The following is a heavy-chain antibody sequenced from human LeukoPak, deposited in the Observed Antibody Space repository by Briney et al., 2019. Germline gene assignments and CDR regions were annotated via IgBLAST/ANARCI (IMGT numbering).Heavy chain of an antibody. Sequence: PSETLSLTCTVSGGSISSYYWGWIRQPPGKGLEWIGSMYYSGSTYYNPSLKSRVTISVDTSKNQFSLKLSSVTAADTAVYYCARPDYDSSGTDYWGQGTLVTVSS. J-gene: IGHJ4*02. CDR1: GGSISSYY. CDR3: ARPDYDSSGTDY. CDR2: MYYSGST. D-gene: IGHD3-22*01. V-gene: IGHV4-39*01.